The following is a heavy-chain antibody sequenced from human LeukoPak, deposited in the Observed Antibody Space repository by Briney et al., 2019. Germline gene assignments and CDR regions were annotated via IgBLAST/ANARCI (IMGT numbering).Heavy chain of an antibody. D-gene: IGHD6-13*01. CDR3: ARDRGESGSWYGWNWFDP. J-gene: IGHJ5*02. Sequence: PSETLSLTCTVSGGSISSYYWSWVRQPPGKGLEWIASIHRSGSTYYNPSLKSRVTISVDTSKNQFSLKLSSVTAADTAVYYCARDRGESGSWYGWNWFDPWGQGTLVTVSS. CDR2: IHRSGST. V-gene: IGHV4-38-2*02. CDR1: GGSISSYY.